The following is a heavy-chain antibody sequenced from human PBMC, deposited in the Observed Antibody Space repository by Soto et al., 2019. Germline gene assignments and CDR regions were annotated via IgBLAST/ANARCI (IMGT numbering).Heavy chain of an antibody. CDR2: ISAYDGHT. Sequence: QVQLVQSGAEVKEPGASVKVSCKASGYTFSSYGISWVRQAPGQGLEWMGWISAYDGHTNYAQKLQGRVTMTTDTFTSTAYMELGNLRSDDTALYYCAREDGDYNPRYSYYGMDVWGQGTTGTVSS. V-gene: IGHV1-18*01. D-gene: IGHD4-17*01. CDR1: GYTFSSYG. CDR3: AREDGDYNPRYSYYGMDV. J-gene: IGHJ6*02.